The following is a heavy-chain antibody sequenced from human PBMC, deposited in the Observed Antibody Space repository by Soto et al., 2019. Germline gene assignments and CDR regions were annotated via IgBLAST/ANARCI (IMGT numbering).Heavy chain of an antibody. CDR3: ARDSRYDFWSGLPYYYYYGMDV. Sequence: GGSLRLSCAASGFTVSSNYMSWVRQAPGKGLEWVSVIYSGGSTYYADSVKGRFTISRDNSKNTLYLQMNSLRAEDTAVYYCARDSRYDFWSGLPYYYYYGMDVWGQGTTVTVSS. CDR1: GFTVSSNY. V-gene: IGHV3-53*01. J-gene: IGHJ6*02. D-gene: IGHD3-3*01. CDR2: IYSGGST.